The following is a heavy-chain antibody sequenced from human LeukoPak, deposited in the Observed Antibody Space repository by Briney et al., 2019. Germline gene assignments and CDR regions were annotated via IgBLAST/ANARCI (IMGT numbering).Heavy chain of an antibody. CDR1: GFTFSSYG. CDR3: ARGNSYGYGNAFDI. D-gene: IGHD5-18*01. Sequence: GGSLRLSCAASGFTFSSYGMHWVRQAPGKGLEWVAVIWYDGSNKYYADSVKGRFTISRDNSKNTLYLQMNSLRAEDTAVYYCARGNSYGYGNAFDIWGQGTMVTVSS. V-gene: IGHV3-33*01. CDR2: IWYDGSNK. J-gene: IGHJ3*02.